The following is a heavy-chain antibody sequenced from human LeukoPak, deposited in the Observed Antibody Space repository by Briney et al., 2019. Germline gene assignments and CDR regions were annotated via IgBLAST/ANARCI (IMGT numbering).Heavy chain of an antibody. D-gene: IGHD6-19*01. CDR3: ATFVNQWPSKYYFDY. J-gene: IGHJ4*02. CDR2: FDPEDGET. CDR1: GYTLTELS. Sequence: ASVKVSCKVSGYTLTELSMHWVRQAPGKGLEWMGGFDPEDGETIYAQKFHGRVTMTEDTSTDTAYMEPSSLRSEDTAVYYCATFVNQWPSKYYFDYWGQGTLVTVSS. V-gene: IGHV1-24*01.